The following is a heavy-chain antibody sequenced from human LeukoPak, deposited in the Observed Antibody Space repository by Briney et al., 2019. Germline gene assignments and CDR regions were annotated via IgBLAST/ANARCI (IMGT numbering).Heavy chain of an antibody. J-gene: IGHJ6*04. CDR3: ARVYNVDV. Sequence: SETLSLTCTVSGAYISVSNYYWAWIRQSPGKGLEWIGSINYSGTTYYNPSLNSRVTISVDTSKNQFSLKVTSVTAADTAVYYCARVYNVDVWGKGTTVTVSS. V-gene: IGHV4-39*07. CDR1: GAYISVSNYY. CDR2: INYSGTT. D-gene: IGHD1-14*01.